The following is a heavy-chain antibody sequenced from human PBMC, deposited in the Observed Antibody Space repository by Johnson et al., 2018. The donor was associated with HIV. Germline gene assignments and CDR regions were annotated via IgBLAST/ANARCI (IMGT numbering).Heavy chain of an antibody. CDR2: ISYDGSNK. V-gene: IGHV3-30*04. Sequence: QVQLVESGGGVVQPGRSLRLSCAASGFTFSSYAIHWVRQAPGKGLEWVAVISYDGSNKYYADSVKGRFTIYRDTSKNTRYLQMNSLRAEDTAVYYCARGGYSSSWYVEVAKIGVFDIWGQGTMVTVSS. J-gene: IGHJ3*02. D-gene: IGHD6-13*01. CDR3: ARGGYSSSWYVEVAKIGVFDI. CDR1: GFTFSSYA.